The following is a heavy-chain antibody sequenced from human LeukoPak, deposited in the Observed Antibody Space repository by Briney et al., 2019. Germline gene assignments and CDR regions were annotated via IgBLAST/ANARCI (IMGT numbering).Heavy chain of an antibody. CDR1: GFTFSSYW. D-gene: IGHD2-2*02. V-gene: IGHV3-74*01. Sequence: GGSLRLSCATSGFTFSSYWMHWVRQVPGRGLVWVSRINSDGSITDYADSVKGRFTIARDTAQNTLHLQMNSLRVEDTAVYYCAKETRCSSTSCYTPMDVWGKGTTVTVSS. CDR3: AKETRCSSTSCYTPMDV. CDR2: INSDGSIT. J-gene: IGHJ6*03.